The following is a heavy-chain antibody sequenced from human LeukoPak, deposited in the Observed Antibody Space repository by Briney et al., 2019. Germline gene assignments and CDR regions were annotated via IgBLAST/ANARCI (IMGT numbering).Heavy chain of an antibody. CDR1: GGSISNNKW. Sequence: PSETLSLTCAVSGGSISNNKWWSWVRQPPGKGLEWIGEIYHSGSTNYNPSLKSRVTISLDKSNNQFSLKLSSVTAADTAVYYCARLLIAAAGSGFDFWGQGTLVTVSS. J-gene: IGHJ4*02. CDR3: ARLLIAAAGSGFDF. D-gene: IGHD6-13*01. CDR2: IYHSGST. V-gene: IGHV4-4*02.